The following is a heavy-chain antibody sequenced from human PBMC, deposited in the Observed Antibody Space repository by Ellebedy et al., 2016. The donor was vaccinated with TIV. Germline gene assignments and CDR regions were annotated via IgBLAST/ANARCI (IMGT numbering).Heavy chain of an antibody. V-gene: IGHV4-61*08. CDR3: ARATKESAFDI. CDR1: GGSISSGGYY. Sequence: SETLSLTXTVSGGSISSGGYYWSWIRQHPGKGLEWIGYTYYSGSTNYNPSLKSRVTISVDTSKNQFSLKLSSVTAADTAVYYCARATKESAFDIWGQGTMVTVSS. CDR2: TYYSGST. J-gene: IGHJ3*02.